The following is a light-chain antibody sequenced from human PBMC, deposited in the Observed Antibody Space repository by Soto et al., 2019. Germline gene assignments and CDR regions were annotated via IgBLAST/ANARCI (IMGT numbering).Light chain of an antibody. CDR1: QSLSSNS. Sequence: EIVLTQSPGTLSLSPGDRATLSCRASQSLSSNSLAWYQQKPGQAPRLLIYGASRRATDIPDRFSGSGSGTDFALTITSLEPADFAVYFCQQYDTFPRTFGQGTKVEIQ. V-gene: IGKV3-20*01. CDR3: QQYDTFPRT. J-gene: IGKJ1*01. CDR2: GAS.